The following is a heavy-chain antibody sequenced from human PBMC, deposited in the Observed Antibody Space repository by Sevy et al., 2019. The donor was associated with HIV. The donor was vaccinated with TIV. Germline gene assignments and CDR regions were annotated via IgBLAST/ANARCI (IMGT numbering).Heavy chain of an antibody. D-gene: IGHD5-12*01. V-gene: IGHV1-2*02. J-gene: IGHJ4*02. CDR1: GYTFPGYP. CDR2: INPNSGGT. CDR3: ANSGYDGEEIFYFDY. Sequence: ASVKVSCKASGYTFPGYPLHWVRQAPGQGLEWMGWINPNSGGTNYAQKFQGRVTMTRDTSINTVYMELSRLRSDDTAVFYCANSGYDGEEIFYFDYWGQGTLVTVSS.